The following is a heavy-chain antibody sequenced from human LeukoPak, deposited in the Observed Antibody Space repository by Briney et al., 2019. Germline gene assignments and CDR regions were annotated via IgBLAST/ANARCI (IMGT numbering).Heavy chain of an antibody. D-gene: IGHD2-15*01. Sequence: GGSLRLSCATSGFTFNSYEMNWVRQAPGKGLEWVSYISPSGSTIYYTDSVKGRFTISTDNAKNSLYLQMNSLRAEDTAVYYCGRGGYCSGATCYRFNAFDIWGQGTTVTVSS. CDR3: GRGGYCSGATCYRFNAFDI. CDR2: ISPSGSTI. J-gene: IGHJ3*02. CDR1: GFTFNSYE. V-gene: IGHV3-48*03.